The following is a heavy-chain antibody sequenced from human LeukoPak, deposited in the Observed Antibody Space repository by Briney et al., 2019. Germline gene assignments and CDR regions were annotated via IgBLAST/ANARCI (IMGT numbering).Heavy chain of an antibody. CDR2: ISYDGSNK. J-gene: IGHJ4*02. Sequence: GGSLRLSCAASGFTFSSYAMHWVRQAPGEGLEWVAVISYDGSNKYYADSVKGRFTISRDNSKNTLYLQMNSLRAEDTAVYYCARDPNQSFDYWGQGTLVTVSS. V-gene: IGHV3-30-3*01. CDR3: ARDPNQSFDY. D-gene: IGHD1-14*01. CDR1: GFTFSSYA.